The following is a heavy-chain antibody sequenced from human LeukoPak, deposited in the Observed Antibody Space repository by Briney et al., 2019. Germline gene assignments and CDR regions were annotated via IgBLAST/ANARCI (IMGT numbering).Heavy chain of an antibody. Sequence: RPGESLKISCKGSGYSFTSYWIGWVRQMPGKGLEWMGIIYPGDSDTRYSPSFQGQVTISADKSISTAYLQWSSLKASDTAMYYCARHRRNYYDSSGDKDAFDIWGQGTMVTVSS. D-gene: IGHD3-22*01. J-gene: IGHJ3*02. V-gene: IGHV5-51*01. CDR2: IYPGDSDT. CDR1: GYSFTSYW. CDR3: ARHRRNYYDSSGDKDAFDI.